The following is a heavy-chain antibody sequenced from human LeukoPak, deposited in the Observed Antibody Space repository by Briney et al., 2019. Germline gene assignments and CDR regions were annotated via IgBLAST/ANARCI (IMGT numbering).Heavy chain of an antibody. J-gene: IGHJ3*02. Sequence: GGSLRLSCAASGFTFSSYSMNWVRQAPVKVLECVSSISSSSSYIYYADTVKGRFTISRDNAKNSLYLQMNSLRAEDTAVYYCARDYVHCSSTSCYMGHAFDIWGQGTMVTVSS. CDR3: ARDYVHCSSTSCYMGHAFDI. V-gene: IGHV3-21*01. CDR2: ISSSSSYI. D-gene: IGHD2-2*02. CDR1: GFTFSSYS.